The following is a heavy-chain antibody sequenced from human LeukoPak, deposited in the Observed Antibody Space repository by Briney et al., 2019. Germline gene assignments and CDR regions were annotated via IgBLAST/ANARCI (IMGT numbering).Heavy chain of an antibody. CDR1: GSRFTSYW. CDR2: IYPGDSDT. V-gene: IGHV5-51*01. Sequence: GESLKISCKGSGSRFTSYWIGWVRQMPGEGLEWMGIIYPGDSDTRYSPSFQGQVTISADKSISTAYLQWSSLKASDTAMYYCARQSFCSGGSCYSKYFQHWGQGTLVTVSS. D-gene: IGHD2-15*01. CDR3: ARQSFCSGGSCYSKYFQH. J-gene: IGHJ1*01.